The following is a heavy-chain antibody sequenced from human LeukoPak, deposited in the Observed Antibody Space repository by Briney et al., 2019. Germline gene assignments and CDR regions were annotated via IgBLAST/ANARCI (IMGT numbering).Heavy chain of an antibody. CDR1: GGSISSYY. J-gene: IGHJ3*02. D-gene: IGHD3-10*01. V-gene: IGHV4-39*07. Sequence: SETLSLTCTVSGGSISSYYWSWIRQPPGKGLEWIGSIYYSGSTYYNPSLKSRVTISVDTSKNQFSLKLSSVTAADTAVYYCARDRADPDAFDIWGQGTMVTVSA. CDR2: IYYSGST. CDR3: ARDRADPDAFDI.